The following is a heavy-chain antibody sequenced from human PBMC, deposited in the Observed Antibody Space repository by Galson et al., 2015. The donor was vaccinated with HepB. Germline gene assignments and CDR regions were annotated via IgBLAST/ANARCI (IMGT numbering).Heavy chain of an antibody. CDR2: IYASGRT. Sequence: SLRLSCAASGFTVSDNYVSWVRQPPGKGLEWVSGIYASGRTFYADSVKGRFTIDSSKNTLFLQMNSLRVEDTAVYYCVGSHYRSSSDYWGQGTLVTVSS. CDR1: GFTVSDNY. D-gene: IGHD1-26*01. V-gene: IGHV3-53*01. CDR3: VGSHYRSSSDY. J-gene: IGHJ4*02.